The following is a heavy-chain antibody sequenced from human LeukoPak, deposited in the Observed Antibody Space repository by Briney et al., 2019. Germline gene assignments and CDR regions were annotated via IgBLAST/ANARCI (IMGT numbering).Heavy chain of an antibody. CDR2: IYYSGST. CDR3: ARHTSGWTEYYFDY. V-gene: IGHV4-59*08. D-gene: IGHD6-19*01. CDR1: GGSISSYY. Sequence: PFETLSLTCTVSGGSISSYYWSWIRQPPGKGLEWIGYIYYSGSTNYNPSLKSRVTISVDTSKNQFSLKLSSVTAADTAVYYCARHTSGWTEYYFDYWGQGALFSDSS. J-gene: IGHJ4*02.